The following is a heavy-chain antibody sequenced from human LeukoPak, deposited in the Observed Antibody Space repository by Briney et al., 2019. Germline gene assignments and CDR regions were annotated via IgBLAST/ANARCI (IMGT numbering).Heavy chain of an antibody. CDR2: ITGSGDST. J-gene: IGHJ5*02. D-gene: IGHD6-19*01. Sequence: TGGSLRLSCVASGFAFSSYAMSWVRQAPGKGLEWVSAITGSGDSTYYAESVKGRFSISKDISKNTLYLQMNSLRAEDTAVYYCTKDRLSSGWYNYFDPWGQGTLVTVSS. V-gene: IGHV3-23*01. CDR3: TKDRLSSGWYNYFDP. CDR1: GFAFSSYA.